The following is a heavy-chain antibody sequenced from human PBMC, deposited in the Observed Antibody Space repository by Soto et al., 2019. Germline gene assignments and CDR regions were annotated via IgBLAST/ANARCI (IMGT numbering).Heavy chain of an antibody. CDR2: ISGGGDAT. Sequence: EVQLLESGGGLVQPGGSLRLSCAASGFTFGNYAFSWVRQAPGKGLEWVSVISGGGDATYYPDSVKGRFTTSRDNSKNTVYLKLKSLRAEHTAVYYCEKKSRGSITFPALSYFDYWGKGPLVPVSS. D-gene: IGHD1-20*01. J-gene: IGHJ4*02. CDR1: GFTFGNYA. V-gene: IGHV3-23*01. CDR3: EKKSRGSITFPALSYFDY.